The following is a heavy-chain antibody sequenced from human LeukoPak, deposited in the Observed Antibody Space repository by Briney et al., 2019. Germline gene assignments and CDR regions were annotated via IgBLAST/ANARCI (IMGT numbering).Heavy chain of an antibody. CDR2: INPDGTEK. V-gene: IGHV3-7*03. J-gene: IGHJ4*02. Sequence: PGGSLRLSCAASGFSFSNHWMIWVRQAPGKGLEWVATINPDGTEKQYVDSVKGRFTISRDNGKNSLYLQMSSPRAEDTAVYYCVRDDRGIAVGLRDHGAQGTLVTVSS. CDR1: GFSFSNHW. D-gene: IGHD6-19*01. CDR3: VRDDRGIAVGLRDH.